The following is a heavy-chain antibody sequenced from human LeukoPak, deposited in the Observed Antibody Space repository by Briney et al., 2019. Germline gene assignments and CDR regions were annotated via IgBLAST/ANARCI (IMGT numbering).Heavy chain of an antibody. CDR3: AKGSTALLGKNWYDP. CDR2: ISGSGGST. J-gene: IGHJ5*02. V-gene: IGHV3-23*01. Sequence: PGESLRLSCAASGFTFSSYAMSWVRQAPGKGLEWVSGISGSGGSTYYTDSVKGRFTISRDNSKNTLYLQMNSLRAEDTAVYYCAKGSTALLGKNWYDPWGQGTLVTVSS. CDR1: GFTFSSYA. D-gene: IGHD5-18*01.